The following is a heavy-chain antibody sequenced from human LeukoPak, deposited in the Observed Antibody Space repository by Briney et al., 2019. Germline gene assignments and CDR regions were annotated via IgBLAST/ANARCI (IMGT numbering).Heavy chain of an antibody. J-gene: IGHJ5*02. CDR1: GYTFASYD. CDR3: ARGGLHWFDP. CDR2: INPSGGST. Sequence: ASVKVSCKASGYTFASYDINWVRQATGQGLEWMGIINPSGGSTSYAQKFQGRVTMTRDTSTSTVYMELSSLRSEDTAVYYCARGGLHWFDPWGQGTLVTVSS. V-gene: IGHV1-46*01. D-gene: IGHD2-15*01.